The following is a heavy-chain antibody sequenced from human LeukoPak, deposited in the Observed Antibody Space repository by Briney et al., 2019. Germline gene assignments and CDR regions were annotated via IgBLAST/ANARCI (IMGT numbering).Heavy chain of an antibody. J-gene: IGHJ5*02. D-gene: IGHD4-11*01. V-gene: IGHV4-39*01. CDR1: GGSISSSSYY. CDR3: ARPPGATVTTFDP. Sequence: NPSETLSLTCTVSGGSISSSSYYWGWIRQPPGKGLEWIGSIYYGGSTYYNPSLKSRVTISVDTSKNQFSLKLSSVTAADTAVYYCARPPGATVTTFDPWGQGTLVTVSS. CDR2: IYYGGST.